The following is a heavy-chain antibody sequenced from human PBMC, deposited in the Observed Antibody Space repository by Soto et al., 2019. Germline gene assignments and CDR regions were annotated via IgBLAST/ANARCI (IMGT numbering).Heavy chain of an antibody. J-gene: IGHJ6*02. CDR1: GGSFSGYY. CDR3: ARGMGSYDILTGYSPPSYYYYYGMDV. Sequence: SETLSLTCAVYGGSFSGYYWSWIRQPPGKGLEWIGEINHSGSTNYNPSLKSRVTISVDTSKNQFSLKLSSVTAADTAVYYCARGMGSYDILTGYSPPSYYYYYGMDVWGQGTTVTVSS. D-gene: IGHD3-9*01. CDR2: INHSGST. V-gene: IGHV4-34*01.